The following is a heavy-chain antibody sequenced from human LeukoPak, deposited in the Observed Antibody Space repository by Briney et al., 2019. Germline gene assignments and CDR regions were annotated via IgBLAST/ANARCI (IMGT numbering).Heavy chain of an antibody. Sequence: ASVKVSCKASAYTFTDYFIHWVRQAPGQGLEWMGLISAYNGNTNYAQKLQGSVTMTTDTSTSTAYMELRSLRSDDTAVYYCARDTYYDILTGYRGSIDYWGQGTLVTVSS. D-gene: IGHD3-9*01. CDR1: AYTFTDYF. CDR2: ISAYNGNT. CDR3: ARDTYYDILTGYRGSIDY. V-gene: IGHV1-18*04. J-gene: IGHJ4*02.